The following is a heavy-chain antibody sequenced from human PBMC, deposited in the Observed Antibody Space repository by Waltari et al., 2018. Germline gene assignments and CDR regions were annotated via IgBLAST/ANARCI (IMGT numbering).Heavy chain of an antibody. Sequence: QLQLQESGSGLVKPSQTLSLTCAVSGGSISRGGSSWTLIRPPPGKGLEWIGDIYHSGSTYYNPSLKSRVTISVDRSKNQFSLKLSSVTAADTAVYYCARDRGVTTGYFDYWGQGTLVTVSS. D-gene: IGHD4-4*01. V-gene: IGHV4-30-2*01. CDR3: ARDRGVTTGYFDY. CDR1: GGSISRGGSS. CDR2: IYHSGST. J-gene: IGHJ4*02.